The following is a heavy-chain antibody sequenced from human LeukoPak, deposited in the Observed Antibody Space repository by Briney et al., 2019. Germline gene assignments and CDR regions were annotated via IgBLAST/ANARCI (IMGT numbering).Heavy chain of an antibody. J-gene: IGHJ6*03. V-gene: IGHV3-7*01. D-gene: IGHD5-18*01. Sequence: GGSLRLSCAASGFTFSSYWMSWVRQAPGKGLEWVANIKQGGSEKYYVDSVKGRFTISRDNAKNSLYLQMNSLRAEDTAVYYCARDDIQLWLIYYYYYMDVWGKGTTVTVSS. CDR1: GFTFSSYW. CDR2: IKQGGSEK. CDR3: ARDDIQLWLIYYYYYMDV.